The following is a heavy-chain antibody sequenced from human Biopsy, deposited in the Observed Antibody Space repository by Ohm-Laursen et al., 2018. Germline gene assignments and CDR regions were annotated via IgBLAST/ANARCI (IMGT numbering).Heavy chain of an antibody. D-gene: IGHD3-22*01. J-gene: IGHJ2*01. CDR1: GDSISSYY. V-gene: IGHV4-59*01. CDR3: ARDRGYYSDRTVPGYFDL. CDR2: VYYTGST. Sequence: GTLSLTCIVSGDSISSYYWSWIRQPPGKGLQWIGYVYYTGSTDYNPSLQSRVTISVDTSKNHFSLRLRSVTPADTAIYYCARDRGYYSDRTVPGYFDLWDRGTLVTVSS.